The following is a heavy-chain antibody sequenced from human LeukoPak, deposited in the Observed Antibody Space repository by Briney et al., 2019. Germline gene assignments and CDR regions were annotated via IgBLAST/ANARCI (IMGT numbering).Heavy chain of an antibody. J-gene: IGHJ6*03. CDR1: GYTLTELS. V-gene: IGHV1-8*01. D-gene: IGHD3-10*01. Sequence: ASVKVSCKVFGYTLTELSVNWVRQATGQGLEWMGWMNPNSGNTGYAQKFQGRVTMTRNTSISTAYMELSSLRSEDTAVYYCARMVRGVIYSYYYMDVWGKGTTVTISS. CDR3: ARMVRGVIYSYYYMDV. CDR2: MNPNSGNT.